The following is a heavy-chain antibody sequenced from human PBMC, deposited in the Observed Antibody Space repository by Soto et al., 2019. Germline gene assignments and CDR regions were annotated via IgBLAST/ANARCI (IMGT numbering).Heavy chain of an antibody. J-gene: IGHJ4*02. CDR1: GFTFSSYS. Sequence: EVQLEESGGGLVQPGGSLRISCAASGFTFSSYSMNWVRQAPGKGLEWVSYITRSSSAIYYADSVKGRFTTSRDNGKNSLYLQLNSLTDEDTAVYYCARLYTSGWYFDHWGQETLVTVSS. V-gene: IGHV3-48*02. CDR3: ARLYTSGWYFDH. D-gene: IGHD6-19*01. CDR2: ITRSSSAI.